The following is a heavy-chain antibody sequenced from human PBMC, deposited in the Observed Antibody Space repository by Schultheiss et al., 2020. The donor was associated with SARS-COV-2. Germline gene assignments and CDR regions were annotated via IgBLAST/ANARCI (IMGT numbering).Heavy chain of an antibody. J-gene: IGHJ4*02. V-gene: IGHV1-18*04. D-gene: IGHD1-26*01. Sequence: ASVKVSCKASGYTFTGYYMHWVRQAPGQGLEWMGWISAYNGNTNYAQKLQGRVTMTTDTSTSTAYMELRSLRSDDTAVYYCARLGLNGAAPSFDYWGQGTLVTVSS. CDR1: GYTFTGYY. CDR3: ARLGLNGAAPSFDY. CDR2: ISAYNGNT.